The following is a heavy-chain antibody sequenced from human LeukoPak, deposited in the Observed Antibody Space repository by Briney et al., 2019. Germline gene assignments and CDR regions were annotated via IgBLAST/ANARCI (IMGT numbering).Heavy chain of an antibody. V-gene: IGHV3-49*04. CDR3: TRDPGGYDYDV. J-gene: IGHJ6*02. D-gene: IGHD5-12*01. CDR1: GFSIGDFA. Sequence: GRSLRLSCTASGFSIGDFAMTWVRQAPGKGLEWVSFIRIKAYGGTTEYAASVKGRFTISRDDSKSITYLQMNSLQSEDTAVYYCTRDPGGYDYDVWGQGTTVTVFS. CDR2: IRIKAYGGTT.